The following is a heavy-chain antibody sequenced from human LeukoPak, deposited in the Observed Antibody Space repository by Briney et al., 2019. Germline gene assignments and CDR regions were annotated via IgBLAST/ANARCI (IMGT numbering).Heavy chain of an antibody. Sequence: GSGPTLVNPTQTLTLTCTFSGFSLYSSGVGVGWIRQPPGKALEWLAVIYWDDDKRYNPSLRSRLTMSKDASKSQVFLVMSNMDPADTATYYCAHRRPGHLTGWDNSYFDNWGPGTLVTVSS. D-gene: IGHD1/OR15-1a*01. CDR2: IYWDDDK. CDR1: GFSLYSSGVG. V-gene: IGHV2-5*02. CDR3: AHRRPGHLTGWDNSYFDN. J-gene: IGHJ4*02.